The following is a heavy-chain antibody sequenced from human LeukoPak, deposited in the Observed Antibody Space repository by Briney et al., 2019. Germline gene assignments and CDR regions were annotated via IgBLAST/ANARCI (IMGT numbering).Heavy chain of an antibody. CDR1: GFTFSSYT. V-gene: IGHV3-64D*06. Sequence: PGGSLRLSCSASGFTFSSYTMHWVRQAPGKALEYVSGIATNGGSTYYADAVKGRFTISRDNSKSTLYLQMSSLRVEDTAVYYCMKHLRGDPFDNWGQGTLVTVSS. D-gene: IGHD3-10*01. CDR2: IATNGGST. CDR3: MKHLRGDPFDN. J-gene: IGHJ4*02.